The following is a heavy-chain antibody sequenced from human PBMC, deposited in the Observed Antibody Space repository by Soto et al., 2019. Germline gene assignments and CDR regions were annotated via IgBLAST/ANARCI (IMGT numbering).Heavy chain of an antibody. V-gene: IGHV3-30*18. J-gene: IGHJ4*02. CDR2: ISYDGSNK. CDR1: GLTFSSYG. Sequence: GGSLRLSCAASGLTFSSYGMHWVRQAPGKGLEWVAVISYDGSNKYYADSVKGRFTISRDNSKNTLYLQMNSLRAEDTAVYYCAKDLLVVGATPAYYWGQGTLVTVS. D-gene: IGHD1-26*01. CDR3: AKDLLVVGATPAYY.